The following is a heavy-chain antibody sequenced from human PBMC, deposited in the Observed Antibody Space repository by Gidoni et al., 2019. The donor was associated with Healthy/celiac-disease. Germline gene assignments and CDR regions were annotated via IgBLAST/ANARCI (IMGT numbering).Heavy chain of an antibody. V-gene: IGHV3-23*01. Sequence: EVQLLASAGGLVQPGGSLSLSCAAPAFTFSSYSRSWVRQAPGKGLEWVSEISGSGGSTYYADSVKGRFTISRDNSKNTLYLQMNSLRAEDTAVYYCAKFGPARGGWLQLLSFDYWGQGTLVTVSS. CDR1: AFTFSSYS. J-gene: IGHJ4*02. D-gene: IGHD5-12*01. CDR3: AKFGPARGGWLQLLSFDY. CDR2: ISGSGGST.